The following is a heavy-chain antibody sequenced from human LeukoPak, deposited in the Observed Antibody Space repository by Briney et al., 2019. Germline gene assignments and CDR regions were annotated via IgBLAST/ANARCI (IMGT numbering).Heavy chain of an antibody. CDR2: IYYSGST. Sequence: SETLSLTCTVSGGSISSYYWSWIRQPPGKGLEWIGCIYYSGSTNYNPSLKSRVTISVDTSKNQFSLKLSSVTAADTAVYYCARGHDYGDYVPMDVWGKGTTVTISS. V-gene: IGHV4-59*01. D-gene: IGHD4-17*01. CDR1: GGSISSYY. CDR3: ARGHDYGDYVPMDV. J-gene: IGHJ6*03.